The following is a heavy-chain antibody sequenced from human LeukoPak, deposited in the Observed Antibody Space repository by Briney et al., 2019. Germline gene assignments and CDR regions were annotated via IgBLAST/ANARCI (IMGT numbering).Heavy chain of an antibody. CDR1: GDTFTTYY. CDR3: ARDRGPSITMIVN. J-gene: IGHJ1*01. CDR2: INPSGGST. V-gene: IGHV1-46*01. D-gene: IGHD3-22*01. Sequence: ASVKVSCKASGDTFTTYYMHWVRQAPGQGLEWMGIINPSGGSTSYAQKFQGRVTMTRDTSTSTVYMELSSLRSEDTAVYYCARDRGPSITMIVNWGQGTLVTVSS.